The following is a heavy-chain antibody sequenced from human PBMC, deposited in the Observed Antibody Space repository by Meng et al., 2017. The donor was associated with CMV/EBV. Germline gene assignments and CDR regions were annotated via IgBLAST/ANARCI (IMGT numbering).Heavy chain of an antibody. J-gene: IGHJ6*02. CDR2: ISGSGGST. CDR1: GFTFSSYA. V-gene: IGHV3-23*01. CDR3: ANGFRVGPYYYYGMDV. Sequence: GGSLRLSCAASGFTFSSYAMSWVRQAPGKGLEWVSAISGSGGSTYYADSVKGRFTISRDNSKNTLYLQMNSLRAEDTAVYYCANGFRVGPYYYYGMDVWGHGTTVTVSS. D-gene: IGHD5-24*01.